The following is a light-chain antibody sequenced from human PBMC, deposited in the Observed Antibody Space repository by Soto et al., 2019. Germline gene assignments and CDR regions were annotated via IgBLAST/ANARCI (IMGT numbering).Light chain of an antibody. J-gene: IGKJ2*01. CDR1: QSVSTN. Sequence: EIVVTQSPATLSVSPGERATLSCRASQSVSTNLAWYQQKPGQAPRLLMYGASTGATGIPARFSGSGSGTEFTLTISSLQSEDFAVYYCQQYHNWPVTFGQGTKLEIK. CDR2: GAS. V-gene: IGKV3-15*01. CDR3: QQYHNWPVT.